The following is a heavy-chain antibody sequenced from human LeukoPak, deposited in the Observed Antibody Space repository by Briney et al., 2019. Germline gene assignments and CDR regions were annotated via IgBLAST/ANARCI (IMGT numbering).Heavy chain of an antibody. CDR3: AKGLTAMVTDAFDI. Sequence: GRSLRLSCAASGFTFDGYAMHWVRQAPGKGLEWVSGISWNSGSIGYADSVKGRFTISRDNAKNSLYLQMNSLRAEDMALYYCAKGLTAMVTDAFDIWGQGTMVTVSS. J-gene: IGHJ3*02. CDR1: GFTFDGYA. D-gene: IGHD5-18*01. V-gene: IGHV3-9*03. CDR2: ISWNSGSI.